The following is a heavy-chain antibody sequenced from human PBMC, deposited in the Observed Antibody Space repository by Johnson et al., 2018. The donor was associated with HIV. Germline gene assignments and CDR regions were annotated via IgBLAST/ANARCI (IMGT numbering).Heavy chain of an antibody. V-gene: IGHV3-33*06. CDR2: IWYDGSNK. CDR1: GFTFSSYG. Sequence: VQLVESGGGVVQPGRSLRLSCTASGFTFSSYGIHWVRQAPGKGLEWVALIWYDGSNKYYADSVKGRFTISRDNSKNTLYLQMNSLRAEDTALYYCAKGVGATTNDAFDIWGQGTMVTVSS. J-gene: IGHJ3*02. D-gene: IGHD1-26*01. CDR3: AKGVGATTNDAFDI.